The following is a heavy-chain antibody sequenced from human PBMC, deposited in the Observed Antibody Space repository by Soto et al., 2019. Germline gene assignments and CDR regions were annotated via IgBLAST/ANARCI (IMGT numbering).Heavy chain of an antibody. CDR2: ISTYNGNT. V-gene: IGHV1-18*04. CDR3: AREYGYNYGPGGGWFDP. Sequence: ASVKVSCKASGYSFTSYGISWVRQAPGQGLEWMGWISTYNGNTNYAQKFQGRISMTTDTSTSTTYLDLSNLRSDDTAVYYCAREYGYNYGPGGGWFDPWGQGTLVTVSS. D-gene: IGHD5-18*01. J-gene: IGHJ5*02. CDR1: GYSFTSYG.